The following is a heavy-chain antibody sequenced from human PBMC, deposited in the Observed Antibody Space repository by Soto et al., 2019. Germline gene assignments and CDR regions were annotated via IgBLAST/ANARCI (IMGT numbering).Heavy chain of an antibody. CDR1: GFSLSNTRMG. CDR3: SRTTIAVAGTPSEY. V-gene: IGHV2-26*01. J-gene: IGHJ4*02. D-gene: IGHD6-19*01. CDR2: IFSNDQK. Sequence: QVTLKESGPVLVKPTETLTLTCTVSGFSLSNTRMGVSWIRQPPGKALEWLAHIFSNDQKSYSTSLKSRLTISKDTSKSQVVLTMTNMDPVDTATYYCSRTTIAVAGTPSEYWGQGTLVTVSS.